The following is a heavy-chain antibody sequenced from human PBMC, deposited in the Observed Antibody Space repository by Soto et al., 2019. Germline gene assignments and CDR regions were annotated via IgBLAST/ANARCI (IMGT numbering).Heavy chain of an antibody. Sequence: ASVKVSCKASGYTFTSYGISWVRQALGQGLEWMGWISAYNGNTNYAQKLQGRVTMTTDTSTSTAYMELRSLRSDDTAVYYCARDLRVTPYWYFDLWGRGTLVTVSS. CDR3: ARDLRVTPYWYFDL. D-gene: IGHD2-21*02. CDR2: ISAYNGNT. J-gene: IGHJ2*01. CDR1: GYTFTSYG. V-gene: IGHV1-18*01.